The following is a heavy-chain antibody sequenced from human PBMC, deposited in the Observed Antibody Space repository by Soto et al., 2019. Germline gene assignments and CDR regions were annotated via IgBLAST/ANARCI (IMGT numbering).Heavy chain of an antibody. D-gene: IGHD6-19*01. Sequence: PGGSLRLSCAASGFTFSGHWMSWVRQAPGKGLEWVAKINVDGSDKDYVDSVKGRFTISRDNAKNSLYLQMNSLRADDTAVYHCARGGAVAGRLAYWGQGTLVTVSS. J-gene: IGHJ4*02. CDR2: INVDGSDK. V-gene: IGHV3-7*05. CDR3: ARGGAVAGRLAY. CDR1: GFTFSGHW.